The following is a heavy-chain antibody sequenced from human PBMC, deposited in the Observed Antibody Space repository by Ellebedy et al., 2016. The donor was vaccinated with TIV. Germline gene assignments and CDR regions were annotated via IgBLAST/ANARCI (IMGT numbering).Heavy chain of an antibody. CDR2: ISYDGSNK. J-gene: IGHJ4*02. D-gene: IGHD3/OR15-3a*01. Sequence: GESLKISXAASGFTFSSYGMHWVRQAPGKGLEWVAVISYDGSNKYYADSVKGRFTISRDNSKNTLYLQMNSLRAEDTAVYYCAKDLYQWTERRQYYFDYWGQGTLVTVSS. CDR3: AKDLYQWTERRQYYFDY. V-gene: IGHV3-30*18. CDR1: GFTFSSYG.